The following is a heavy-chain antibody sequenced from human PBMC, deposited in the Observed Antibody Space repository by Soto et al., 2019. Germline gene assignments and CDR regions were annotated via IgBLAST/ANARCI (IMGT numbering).Heavy chain of an antibody. J-gene: IGHJ4*02. Sequence: SETLSLTCAVSGGSISSYYWSWIRQPPGKGLEWIGYIYYSGSTNYNPSLKSRVTISVDTSKNQFSLKLSSVTAADTAVYYCVSGSGSYYNFSDYWGQGTLVTVSS. V-gene: IGHV4-59*01. CDR3: VSGSGSYYNFSDY. CDR1: GGSISSYY. CDR2: IYYSGST. D-gene: IGHD3-10*01.